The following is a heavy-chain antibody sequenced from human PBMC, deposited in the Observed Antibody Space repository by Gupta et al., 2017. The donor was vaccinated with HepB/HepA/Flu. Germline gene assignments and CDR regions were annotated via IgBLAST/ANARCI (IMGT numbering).Heavy chain of an antibody. V-gene: IGHV3-9*01. J-gene: IGHJ3*02. CDR1: GFTFDEYA. CDR2: IIWNGNSI. D-gene: IGHD1-1*01. Sequence: EVQLVESGGNLVQPGSSLRLSCTVSGFTFDEYAMHWVRQVPGKGLEWVASIIWNGNSIAYADSVKGRFTISRDNTKNSLSLQMNSLRPEDTALYYCAKGGTRVSAFDNWGQGTMVTVSS. CDR3: AKGGTRVSAFDN.